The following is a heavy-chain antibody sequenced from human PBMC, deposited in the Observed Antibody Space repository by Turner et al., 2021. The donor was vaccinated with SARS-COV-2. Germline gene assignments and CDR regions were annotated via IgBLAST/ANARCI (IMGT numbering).Heavy chain of an antibody. V-gene: IGHV4-39*01. Sequence: QLQLQESGPGLVKHSENLSLTCTVSGGSISSSTYNWGWIRQPPGKGLEWIGNIYYSGSTYYNPSLKSRVTISVDTSKNQFSRKLSSVTAADTAVYYCARLMDTAMDYYGMDVWGQGTTVTVSS. CDR1: GGSISSSTYN. J-gene: IGHJ6*02. CDR2: IYYSGST. CDR3: ARLMDTAMDYYGMDV. D-gene: IGHD5-18*01.